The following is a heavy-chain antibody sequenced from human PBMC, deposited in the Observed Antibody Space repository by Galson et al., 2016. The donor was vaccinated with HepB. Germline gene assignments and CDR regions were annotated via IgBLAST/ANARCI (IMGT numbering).Heavy chain of an antibody. CDR1: GYTFTTYG. CDR3: ARSGNEWSVDY. Sequence: SVKVSCKASGYTFTTYGIQWVRQAPGQRLEWIGWYNAGNGDPRYSQNFQGRVTFTRDTSASTAYMELSSLRSEDTAVYFRARSGNEWSVDYWGQGTLVSVSS. D-gene: IGHD3-3*01. CDR2: YNAGNGDP. J-gene: IGHJ4*02. V-gene: IGHV1-3*01.